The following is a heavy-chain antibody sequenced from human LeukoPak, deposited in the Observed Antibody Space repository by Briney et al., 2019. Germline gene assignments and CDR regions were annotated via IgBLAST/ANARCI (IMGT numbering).Heavy chain of an antibody. CDR2: IFPGDSNI. Sequence: GESLKISCRASGYSFSNYWVGWVRQLPGKGMEYMGIIFPGDSNIRYNPSFQGQATMSVDRSTNTAYLRWSSLKASDSAMYYCARDHYCYSTSCYFDYWGQGTLVTVSS. CDR3: ARDHYCYSTSCYFDY. V-gene: IGHV5-51*01. J-gene: IGHJ4*02. CDR1: GYSFSNYW. D-gene: IGHD2-2*01.